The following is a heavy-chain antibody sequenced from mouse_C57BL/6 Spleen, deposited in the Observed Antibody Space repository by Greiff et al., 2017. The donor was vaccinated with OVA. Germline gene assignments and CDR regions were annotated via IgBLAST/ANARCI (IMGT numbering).Heavy chain of an antibody. J-gene: IGHJ2*01. CDR3: ARGFITGFDY. CDR2: IYPGDGDT. D-gene: IGHD1-1*01. CDR1: GYAFSSSW. V-gene: IGHV1-82*01. Sequence: QVQLQQSGPELVKPGASVKISCKASGYAFSSSWMNWVKQRPGKGLEWIGRIYPGDGDTNYNGKFKGKATLTADKSSSTAYMQLSSLTSEDSAVYFCARGFITGFDYWGQGTTLTVSS.